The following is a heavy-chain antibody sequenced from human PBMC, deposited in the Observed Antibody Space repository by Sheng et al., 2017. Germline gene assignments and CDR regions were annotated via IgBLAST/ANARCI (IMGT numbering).Heavy chain of an antibody. Sequence: QVQLQESGPGLVKPSETLSLTCTVSGFSISSAYFWGWIRQTPGKGLEWIGNIYHSGTTYYKSSLKSRVTISVDTSKNQFSLQLSSVTAADTAVYFCARVADILSTIAVDSWGQGILVHRLL. D-gene: IGHD5-12*01. CDR1: GFSISSAYF. CDR3: ARVADILSTIAVDS. J-gene: IGHJ4*02. V-gene: IGHV4-38-2*02. CDR2: IYHSGTT.